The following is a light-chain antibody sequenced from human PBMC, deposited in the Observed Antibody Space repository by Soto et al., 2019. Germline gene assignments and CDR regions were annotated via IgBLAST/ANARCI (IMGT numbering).Light chain of an antibody. CDR1: SSDVGGYNY. CDR3: SSYTSSNTPVV. CDR2: EVS. V-gene: IGLV2-14*01. J-gene: IGLJ2*01. Sequence: QSVLTQPASVSGSPGQSITISCTGTSSDVGGYNYVSWYQHHPGKAPKLMIYEVSNRPSGVSNRFSGSKSGNTASLTISGLQAEDEADYYCSSYTSSNTPVVFGGGTKVTVL.